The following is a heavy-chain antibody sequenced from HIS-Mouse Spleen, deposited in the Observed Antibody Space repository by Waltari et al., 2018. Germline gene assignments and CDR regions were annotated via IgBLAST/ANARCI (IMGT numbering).Heavy chain of an antibody. J-gene: IGHJ2*01. D-gene: IGHD6-13*01. CDR1: GGSISSSSYY. CDR3: AREIPYSSSWYDWYFDL. CDR2: IYYSGGT. Sequence: QLQLQESGPGLVKPSETLSLTCTVSGGSISSSSYYLGWIRQPPGKGLEWIGSIYYSGGTYSNPSLKSRFTISVDPSKNQFSLKLSSVTAADTAVYYCAREIPYSSSWYDWYFDLWGRGTLVTVSS. V-gene: IGHV4-39*07.